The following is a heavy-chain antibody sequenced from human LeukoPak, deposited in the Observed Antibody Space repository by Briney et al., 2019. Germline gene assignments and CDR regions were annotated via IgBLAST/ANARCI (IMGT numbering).Heavy chain of an antibody. CDR3: AMLGYFDWKFDY. Sequence: PSETLSLTCTVSGGSISSSSYYWGWIRQPPGKGLEWIGSIYYSGNTYYNPSLKSRVTISVDTSKNQFSLKLSSVTAADTAVYYCAMLGYFDWKFDYWGQGTLVTASS. V-gene: IGHV4-39*01. D-gene: IGHD3-9*01. CDR2: IYYSGNT. CDR1: GGSISSSSYY. J-gene: IGHJ4*02.